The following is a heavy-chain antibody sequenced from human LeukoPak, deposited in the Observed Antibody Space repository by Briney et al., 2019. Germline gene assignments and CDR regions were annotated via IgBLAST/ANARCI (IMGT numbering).Heavy chain of an antibody. CDR2: INPNSGGT. V-gene: IGHV1-2*06. J-gene: IGHJ4*02. D-gene: IGHD6-13*01. CDR3: ARDRGGYSSSWTDY. Sequence: ASVKVSCKASGYTFTGYYMHWVQQAPGQGLEWMGRINPNSGGTNYAQKFQGRVTMTRDTSISTAYMELSRLRSDDTAVYYCARDRGGYSSSWTDYWGQGTLVTVSS. CDR1: GYTFTGYY.